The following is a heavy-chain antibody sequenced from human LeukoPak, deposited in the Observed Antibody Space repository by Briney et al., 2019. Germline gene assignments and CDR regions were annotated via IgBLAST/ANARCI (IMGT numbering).Heavy chain of an antibody. CDR3: ARSGSYDRVDY. V-gene: IGHV4-39*01. J-gene: IGHJ4*02. D-gene: IGHD3-10*01. CDR1: GASISSSSDY. Sequence: SETLSPTCTVSGASISSSSDYSGWIRQPPGKGLEWIGTISYSGSTYYNPSLKSRLTISVDTSKNQFSLRLRSVTAADTAVYYCARSGSYDRVDYWGQGTLVTVSS. CDR2: ISYSGST.